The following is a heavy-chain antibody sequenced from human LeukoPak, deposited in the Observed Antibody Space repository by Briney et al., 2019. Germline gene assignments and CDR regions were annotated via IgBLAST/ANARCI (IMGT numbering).Heavy chain of an antibody. J-gene: IGHJ3*02. V-gene: IGHV4-59*01. CDR3: ARVGGWLRLGAFDI. CDR1: GGSITTYY. Sequence: SETLSLTCTVSGGSITTYYWSWIRQPPGKGLEWIGFIFYSGSTNYNPSLKSRVTISLNTSKTQFSLKLSSVTAADTAVYYCARVGGWLRLGAFDIWGQGTMVTVSS. D-gene: IGHD5-12*01. CDR2: IFYSGST.